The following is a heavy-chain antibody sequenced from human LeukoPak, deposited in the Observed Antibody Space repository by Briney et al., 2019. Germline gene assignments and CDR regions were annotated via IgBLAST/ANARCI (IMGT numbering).Heavy chain of an antibody. CDR1: GYTFTSYG. CDR2: ISAYNGNT. CDR3: ARDLEDSSLGGSDY. Sequence: ASVKVSCKASGYTFTSYGISWVRQAPGQGLEWMGWISAYNGNTNYAQKLQGRVTMTTDTSTSTAYMELRSLRSDDTAVYYCARDLEDSSLGGSDYWGQGTLVTVSS. D-gene: IGHD6-13*01. J-gene: IGHJ4*02. V-gene: IGHV1-18*01.